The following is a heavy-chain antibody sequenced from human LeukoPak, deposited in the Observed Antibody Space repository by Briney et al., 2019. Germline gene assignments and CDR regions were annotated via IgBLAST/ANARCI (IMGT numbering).Heavy chain of an antibody. D-gene: IGHD6-13*01. Sequence: SETLSLTCTDSGGSISSSSYYWGWIRQPPGKGLEWIGSIYYSGSTYYNPSLKSRVTISVDTSKNQFSLKLSSVTAADTAVYYCARGGSWYVFDYWGQGTLVTVSS. CDR3: ARGGSWYVFDY. CDR1: GGSISSSSYY. V-gene: IGHV4-39*07. CDR2: IYYSGST. J-gene: IGHJ4*02.